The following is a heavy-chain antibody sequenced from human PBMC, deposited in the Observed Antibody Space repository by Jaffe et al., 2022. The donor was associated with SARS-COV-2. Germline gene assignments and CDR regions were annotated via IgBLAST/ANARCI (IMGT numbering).Heavy chain of an antibody. V-gene: IGHV3-64*01. J-gene: IGHJ4*02. CDR3: ARAGYGGTYYPNDY. CDR2: INTNGGTT. CDR1: GFMFGKYA. Sequence: EVRLEESGGGSVQPGGSLRLSCAASGFMFGKYAMHWVRQAPGKGLEYVSGINTNGGTTFYANSVRGRFTISRDNFKNTLNLQMGSLRPEDTAVYYCARAGYGGTYYPNDYWGQGTLVTVSS. D-gene: IGHD1-26*01.